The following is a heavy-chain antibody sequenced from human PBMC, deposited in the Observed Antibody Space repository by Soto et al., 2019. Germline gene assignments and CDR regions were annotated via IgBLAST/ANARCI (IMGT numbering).Heavy chain of an antibody. D-gene: IGHD3-3*01. CDR2: INHSGST. J-gene: IGHJ5*02. CDR3: ARRGMVPRITIFGVVIDNWFDP. CDR1: GGSFSGYY. Sequence: SDPLSLTCAVYGGSFSGYYWSWIRKPPGKGLEWIGEINHSGSTNYNPSLKSRVTISVDTSKNQFSLKLSSVTAADTAVYYCARRGMVPRITIFGVVIDNWFDPWGQGTLVTVSS. V-gene: IGHV4-34*01.